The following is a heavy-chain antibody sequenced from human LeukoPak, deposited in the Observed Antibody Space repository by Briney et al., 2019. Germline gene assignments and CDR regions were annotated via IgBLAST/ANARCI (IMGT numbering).Heavy chain of an antibody. V-gene: IGHV1-2*02. CDR2: INPKSGGT. D-gene: IGHD2-2*01. J-gene: IGHJ4*02. CDR1: GDTFTDYY. CDR3: ARDFLGYCTTTSCYDVVFDY. Sequence: ASVKVSCKASGDTFTDYYVHWVRQAPGQGLEWMGWINPKSGGTNYAQNFQGRVTMTRDTSISIAYMELSSLRSDDTAVYYCARDFLGYCTTTSCYDVVFDYWGQGTLVTVSS.